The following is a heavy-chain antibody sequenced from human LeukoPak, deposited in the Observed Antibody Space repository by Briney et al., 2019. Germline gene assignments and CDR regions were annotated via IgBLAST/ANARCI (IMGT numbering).Heavy chain of an antibody. J-gene: IGHJ4*02. V-gene: IGHV4-59*08. CDR1: GGSISTSY. Sequence: PSETLSLTCTVSGGSISTSYWSWIRQSPGKGLEWIGYIFYSGSTNYNPSLNSRVTISVDASKNQFSLRLSSVTAADTAVYYCARGISWELLDDPYFDYWGQGTLVTVSS. CDR3: ARGISWELLDDPYFDY. D-gene: IGHD1-26*01. CDR2: IFYSGST.